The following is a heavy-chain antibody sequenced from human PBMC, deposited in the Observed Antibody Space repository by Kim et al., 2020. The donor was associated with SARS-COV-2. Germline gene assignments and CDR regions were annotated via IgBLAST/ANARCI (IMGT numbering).Heavy chain of an antibody. CDR3: ANMRGAGIAVAGKTLGY. CDR1: GFTFSSYA. CDR2: ISGSGGST. V-gene: IGHV3-23*01. D-gene: IGHD6-19*01. Sequence: GGSLRLSCAASGFTFSSYAMSWVRQAPGKGLEWVSAISGSGGSTYYADSVKGRFTISRDNSKNTLYLQMNSLRAEDTAVYYCANMRGAGIAVAGKTLGYWGQGTLVTVSS. J-gene: IGHJ4*02.